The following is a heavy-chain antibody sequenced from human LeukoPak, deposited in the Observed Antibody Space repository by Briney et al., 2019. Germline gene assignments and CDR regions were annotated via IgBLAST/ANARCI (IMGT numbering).Heavy chain of an antibody. J-gene: IGHJ6*02. V-gene: IGHV3-30-3*01. D-gene: IGHD1-26*01. CDR3: ARDVKRVVGATFYYYYYGMDV. Sequence: GGSLRLSCAASGFTFSSYAMHWVRQAPGKGLEWVAVISYDGSNKYYADSVKGRFTISRDNSKNTLYLQMNSLRAEDTAVYYCARDVKRVVGATFYYYYYGMDVWGQGTTVTVSS. CDR1: GFTFSSYA. CDR2: ISYDGSNK.